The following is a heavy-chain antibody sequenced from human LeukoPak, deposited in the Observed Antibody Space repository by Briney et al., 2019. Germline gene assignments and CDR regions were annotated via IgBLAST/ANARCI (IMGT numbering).Heavy chain of an antibody. J-gene: IGHJ4*02. D-gene: IGHD3-16*01. CDR1: GFIFRDYA. V-gene: IGHV3-23*01. CDR2: IAYIGS. Sequence: PGGSLRLSCAASGFIFRDYAMTWVRQTPGKGPEWVSTIAYIGSFYADSVKSRFSISRDDSKNTLYLQMNNLRADDSAVYFCVKGLHMLDYWGQGTLVTVSS. CDR3: VKGLHMLDY.